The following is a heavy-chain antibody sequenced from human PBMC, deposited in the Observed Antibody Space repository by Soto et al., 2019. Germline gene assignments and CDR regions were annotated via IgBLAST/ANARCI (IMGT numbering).Heavy chain of an antibody. CDR3: AHSGSQGCSGGSCYSVWQLAPDAFDI. V-gene: IGHV2-5*02. CDR2: IYWDDDK. CDR1: GFSLSTSGVG. D-gene: IGHD2-15*01. J-gene: IGHJ3*02. Sequence: SGPTLVNPTQTLTLTCTFSGFSLSTSGVGVGWIRQPPGKALEWLALIYWDDDKRYSPSLKSRLTITKDTSKNQVVLTMTNMDPVDTATYYCAHSGSQGCSGGSCYSVWQLAPDAFDIWGQGTMVTVSS.